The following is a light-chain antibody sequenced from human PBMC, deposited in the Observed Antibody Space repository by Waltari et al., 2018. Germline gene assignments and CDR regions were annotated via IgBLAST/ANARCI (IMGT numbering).Light chain of an antibody. CDR1: NSNVGANS. V-gene: IGLV1-47*01. J-gene: IGLJ2*01. CDR3: ATWDDRLTAV. Sequence: QSILTQPPSASGTPGRTVTIPCSGSNSNVGANSVCWYQQLPGTAPKLLICGNTQRPSGVPDRFSGSKSGTSASLAIRGLRSEDEADYYCATWDDRLTAVFGGGTKLTVL. CDR2: GNT.